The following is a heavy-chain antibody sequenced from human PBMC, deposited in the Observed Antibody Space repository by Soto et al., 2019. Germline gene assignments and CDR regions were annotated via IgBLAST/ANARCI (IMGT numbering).Heavy chain of an antibody. CDR1: GGSISGYY. D-gene: IGHD4-17*01. CDR3: AGSPYGDYVNFDY. Sequence: SETLSLTCTVPGGSISGYYWIWMRQPPGKGLEWIGYIYNSGSTNYNPALKSRVTISVDTSKNQFSLKLSSVTAADTAVYYCAGSPYGDYVNFDYWGQGTLVTVSS. J-gene: IGHJ4*02. CDR2: IYNSGST. V-gene: IGHV4-59*08.